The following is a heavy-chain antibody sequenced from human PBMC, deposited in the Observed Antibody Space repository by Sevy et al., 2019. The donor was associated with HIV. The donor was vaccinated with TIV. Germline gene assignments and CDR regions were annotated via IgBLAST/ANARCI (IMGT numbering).Heavy chain of an antibody. Sequence: GGSLRLSCAATGFSLNDYYMTWIRQAPGKGLEWVSYISGDSGHTNYAESVKSRFTISRDNTKNFVYLQMDGLRAEDTATYYCARDGNSGYYFNYYYYGMDVWGQGTTVTVSS. CDR1: GFSLNDYY. D-gene: IGHD3-22*01. CDR2: ISGDSGHT. CDR3: ARDGNSGYYFNYYYYGMDV. J-gene: IGHJ6*02. V-gene: IGHV3-11*06.